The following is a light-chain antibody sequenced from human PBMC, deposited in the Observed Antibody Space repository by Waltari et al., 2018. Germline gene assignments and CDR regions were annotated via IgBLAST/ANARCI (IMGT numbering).Light chain of an antibody. J-gene: IGKJ1*01. CDR1: QSVGRY. CDR2: GAS. V-gene: IGKV3-20*01. CDR3: QKYEALPAT. Sequence: ETVLTQSPGPLSLSPGERATLSCRASQSVGRYLAWYQQKPGQAPRLLIYGASTRATGIPDRFSGSGSGTDFSLIISRLEPEDFAVYFCQKYEALPATFGQGTKVEIK.